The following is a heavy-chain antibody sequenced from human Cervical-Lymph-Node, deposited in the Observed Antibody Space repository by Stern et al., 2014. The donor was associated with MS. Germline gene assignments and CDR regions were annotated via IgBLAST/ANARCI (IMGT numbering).Heavy chain of an antibody. V-gene: IGHV3-49*03. CDR2: IRGKAYGGTT. Sequence: EVQLVESGGGLVQPGRSLRLSCTASGFTFGDYAMRWFRQAPGKGLEWVGFIRGKAYGGTTDYAASVRGRFTISRDDSKSIAYLQMNSLKIEDAGVYYCTRGVRGNDYYGMDVWGQGTTVTVSS. CDR1: GFTFGDYA. CDR3: TRGVRGNDYYGMDV. J-gene: IGHJ6*02. D-gene: IGHD3-10*01.